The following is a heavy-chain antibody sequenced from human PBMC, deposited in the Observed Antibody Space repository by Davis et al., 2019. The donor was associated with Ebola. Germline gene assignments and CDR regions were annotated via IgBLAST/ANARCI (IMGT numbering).Heavy chain of an antibody. D-gene: IGHD2-2*01. V-gene: IGHV3-23*01. J-gene: IGHJ4*02. CDR3: AKIADIVVVPAASLDY. CDR2: ISGSGGST. Sequence: PGGSLRLSCAASGFTFSSYAMSWVRQAPGKGLEWVSAISGSGGSTYYADSVKGRFTISRDNSKNTLYLQMNSLRAEDTAVYYCAKIADIVVVPAASLDYWGQGTLVTVSS. CDR1: GFTFSSYA.